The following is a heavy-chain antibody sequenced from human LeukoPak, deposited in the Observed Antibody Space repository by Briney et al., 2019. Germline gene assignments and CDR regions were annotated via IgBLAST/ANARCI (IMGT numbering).Heavy chain of an antibody. CDR1: GFTFSSYA. V-gene: IGHV3-30-3*01. CDR2: ISYDGSNK. Sequence: GGSLRLSCAASGFTFSSYAMHWVRQAPGKGLEWVAVISYDGSNKYYADSVKGRFTISRDSSKNTLYLQMNSLRAEDTAVYFCARGQRYYDYVWGSYRPHYYFDYWGQGTLVTVSS. J-gene: IGHJ4*02. D-gene: IGHD3-16*02. CDR3: ARGQRYYDYVWGSYRPHYYFDY.